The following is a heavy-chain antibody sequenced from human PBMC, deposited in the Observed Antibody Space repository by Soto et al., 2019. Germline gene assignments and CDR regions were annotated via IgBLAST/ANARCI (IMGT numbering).Heavy chain of an antibody. CDR2: IIRTVEGGAT. D-gene: IGHD3-10*01. Sequence: EVQLVESGGGLVEPGGSLRLSCVVSGFTFSSAWMNWVRQAPGKGLEWVGRIIRTVEGGATDFAAPVKGRFTISRDDSRNTLYLQMNSLKTDDTAVYFFFGSIGEVRYWGQGTLVTVSS. V-gene: IGHV3-15*07. J-gene: IGHJ4*02. CDR1: GFTFSSAW. CDR3: FGSIGEVRY.